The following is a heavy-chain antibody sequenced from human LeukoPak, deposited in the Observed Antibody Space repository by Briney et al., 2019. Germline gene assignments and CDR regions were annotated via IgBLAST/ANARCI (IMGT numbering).Heavy chain of an antibody. V-gene: IGHV4-34*01. J-gene: IGHJ4*02. CDR2: INHSGST. D-gene: IGHD3-10*01. CDR3: ARGRVGSGSHSFDY. CDR1: GGSFSAYY. Sequence: PSETLSLTCAVYGGSFSAYYWSWIRQPPGKGLEWIGEINHSGSTNYNPSLKSRVTISVDTSKNQFSLKLSSVTAADTAVYYCARGRVGSGSHSFDYWGQGTLVTVSS.